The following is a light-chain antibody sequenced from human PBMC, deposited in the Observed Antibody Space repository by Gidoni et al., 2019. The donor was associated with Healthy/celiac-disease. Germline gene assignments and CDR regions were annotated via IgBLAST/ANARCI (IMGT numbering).Light chain of an antibody. CDR3: MQALQTPPT. CDR2: LGS. CDR1: QSLLHSNGYNS. V-gene: IGKV2-28*01. J-gene: IGKJ1*01. Sequence: DIVMTQSPLSLPVTPGEPASISCRSSQSLLHSNGYNSLDWYLQRPGQSPQLLIYLGSNRASGVPDRFSGSGSGTDSTLKISRVASEDVGVYYCMQALQTPPTFGQGTKVEIK.